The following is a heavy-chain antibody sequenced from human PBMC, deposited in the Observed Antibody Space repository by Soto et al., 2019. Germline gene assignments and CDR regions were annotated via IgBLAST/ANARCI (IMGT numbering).Heavy chain of an antibody. CDR1: GYTFTSYG. CDR3: SATVAGSGVLDY. V-gene: IGHV1-18*04. Sequence: ASVKVSCKASGYTFTSYGISWVRQAPGQGLEWMGWISAYNGNTNYAQKLQGRVTMTTDTSTSTAYMELRSLRSDDTAVYYCSATVAGSGVLDYWGQGTLVTAPQ. CDR2: ISAYNGNT. J-gene: IGHJ4*02. D-gene: IGHD6-19*01.